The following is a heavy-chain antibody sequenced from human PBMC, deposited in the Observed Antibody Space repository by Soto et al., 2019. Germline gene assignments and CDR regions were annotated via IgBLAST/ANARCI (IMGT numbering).Heavy chain of an antibody. CDR1: GFTFSSYG. V-gene: IGHV3-33*01. CDR3: ARDQRNYYDSSGYYPHDAFDI. J-gene: IGHJ3*02. CDR2: IWYDGSNK. D-gene: IGHD3-22*01. Sequence: QVQLVESGGGVVQPGRSLRLSCAASGFTFSSYGMHWVRQAPGKGLEWVAVIWYDGSNKYYADSVKGRFTISRDNSKNTLYLQMNSLRAEDTAVYYCARDQRNYYDSSGYYPHDAFDIWGQGKMVTVSS.